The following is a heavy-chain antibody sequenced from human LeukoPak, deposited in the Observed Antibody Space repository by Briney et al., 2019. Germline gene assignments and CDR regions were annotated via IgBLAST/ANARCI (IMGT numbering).Heavy chain of an antibody. CDR3: STATGYYDFWSGYYADYYYYYMDV. J-gene: IGHJ6*03. Sequence: GGSLRLSCAASGFTFDDYGMSWVRHAPGKGLEWVSGINWNGGSTVYADSVKGRFTISRDNAKNSLYLQMNSLRAEDTALYYCSTATGYYDFWSGYYADYYYYYMDVWGKGTTVTVSS. V-gene: IGHV3-20*04. CDR1: GFTFDDYG. CDR2: INWNGGST. D-gene: IGHD3-3*01.